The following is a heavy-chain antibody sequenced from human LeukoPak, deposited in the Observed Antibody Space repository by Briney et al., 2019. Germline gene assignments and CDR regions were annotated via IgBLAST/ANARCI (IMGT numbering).Heavy chain of an antibody. CDR2: IKSKNVGGTT. CDR1: GFTFNNAW. CDR3: TSHAAFDP. J-gene: IGHJ5*02. V-gene: IGHV3-15*01. Sequence: GGSLRLSCAASGFTFNNAWMSWVRQAPGKGLEWVGRIKSKNVGGTTDYAAPVKGRFTISRDDSKNTVYLQMNSLKIEDTAVYYCTSHAAFDPWGQGTLVTVSS.